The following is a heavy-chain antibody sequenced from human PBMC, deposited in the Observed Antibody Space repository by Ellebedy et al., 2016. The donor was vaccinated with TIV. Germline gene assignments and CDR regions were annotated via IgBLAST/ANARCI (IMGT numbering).Heavy chain of an antibody. D-gene: IGHD5-12*01. CDR2: ISYDGSNK. J-gene: IGHJ6*02. V-gene: IGHV3-30-3*01. Sequence: GESLKISCEASGFTFSSYAIHWVRQAPGKGLEWVAVISYDGSNKYYVDPVKGRFTISRDNFKNTLYLQMNSLRGEDTAVYYCARDVISGYDSYYYYGMDVWGQGTTVTVSS. CDR1: GFTFSSYA. CDR3: ARDVISGYDSYYYYGMDV.